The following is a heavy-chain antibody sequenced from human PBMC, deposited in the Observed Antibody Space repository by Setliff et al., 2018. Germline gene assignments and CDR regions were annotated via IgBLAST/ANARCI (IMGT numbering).Heavy chain of an antibody. CDR2: IYTGGST. Sequence: TLSLTCIVSGVSVSRHYWSWIRQPPGKTLEWIGYIYTGGSTTYNPSLKSRVTLSPDTSKNHLSLNLTSVTAADTAVYYCARDVWGAGTGWFDPWGLGILVTVSS. CDR1: GVSVSRHY. V-gene: IGHV4-4*08. J-gene: IGHJ5*02. D-gene: IGHD1-1*01. CDR3: ARDVWGAGTGWFDP.